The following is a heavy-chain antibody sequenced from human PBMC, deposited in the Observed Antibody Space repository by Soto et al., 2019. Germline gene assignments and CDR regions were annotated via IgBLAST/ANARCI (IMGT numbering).Heavy chain of an antibody. CDR2: ISYDGSNK. V-gene: IGHV3-30-3*01. CDR1: GFTFSTYA. D-gene: IGHD4-17*01. Sequence: QVQLVESGGGVVQPGRSLRLSCAASGFTFSTYAIHWVRQAPGKGLEWVAVISYDGSNKYYADSVKGRFTISRDNSKNTLYLQMNSLRPEDTAVYYCARAPRDHGGIDNWYFDLWGRGTLVTVSS. J-gene: IGHJ2*01. CDR3: ARAPRDHGGIDNWYFDL.